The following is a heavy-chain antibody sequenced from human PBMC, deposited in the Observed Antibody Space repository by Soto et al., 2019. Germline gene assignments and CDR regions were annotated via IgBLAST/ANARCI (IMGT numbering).Heavy chain of an antibody. CDR3: ARGLYDSGSFYFDF. CDR1: GFSFFSSA. V-gene: IGHV3-66*01. J-gene: IGHJ4*02. CDR2: LYSGGTT. D-gene: IGHD3-10*01. Sequence: EVQLLESGGGLVQPGGSLRLSCAASGFSFFSSAMSWVRQTPGGGLEWVSILYSGGTTYYADSVKGRFTISRDTSENTLYLQMNSLRAEDTAVYYCARGLYDSGSFYFDFWGQGTLVTVSS.